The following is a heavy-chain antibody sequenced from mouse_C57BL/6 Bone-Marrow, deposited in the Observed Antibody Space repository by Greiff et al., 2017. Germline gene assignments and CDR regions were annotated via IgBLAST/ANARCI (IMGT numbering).Heavy chain of an antibody. CDR3: AIYYYGSPYYAMDY. CDR1: GYTFTSYW. D-gene: IGHD1-1*01. V-gene: IGHV1-74*01. J-gene: IGHJ4*01. CDR2: IYPSASDT. Sequence: QVQLQQPGAELVKPGASVKVSCKASGYTFTSYWMHWVKQRPGQGLEWIGRIYPSASDTNYNQKFKGKATLTVDKSSSTAYMQLSSLTSEDSAVYYCAIYYYGSPYYAMDYWGQGTSVTVSS.